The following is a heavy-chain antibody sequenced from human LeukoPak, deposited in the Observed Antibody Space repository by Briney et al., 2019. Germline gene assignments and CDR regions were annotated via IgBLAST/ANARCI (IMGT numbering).Heavy chain of an antibody. Sequence: GRSLRLSCAASGFTFSSYAMSWVRQAPGKGLEWVSAISGSGGSTYYADSVKGRFTISRDNSKNTLYLQMNSLRAEDTAVYYCAKPLMVRGVLDDYWGQGTLVTVSS. D-gene: IGHD3-10*01. J-gene: IGHJ4*02. CDR3: AKPLMVRGVLDDY. V-gene: IGHV3-23*01. CDR1: GFTFSSYA. CDR2: ISGSGGST.